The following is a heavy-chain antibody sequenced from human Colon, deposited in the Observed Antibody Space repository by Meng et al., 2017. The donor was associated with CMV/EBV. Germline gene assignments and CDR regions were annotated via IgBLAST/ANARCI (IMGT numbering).Heavy chain of an antibody. D-gene: IGHD6-19*01. Sequence: LSLTCAGSGFTFDSYSMNWVRQAPGKGLEWVSSISSSTTYIYYADSLKGRFTVSRDNAKNSLFLQMHGLRAEDTAVYYCARIPPGLYYFDYWGQGTLVTVSS. J-gene: IGHJ4*02. V-gene: IGHV3-21*01. CDR3: ARIPPGLYYFDY. CDR1: GFTFDSYS. CDR2: ISSSTTYI.